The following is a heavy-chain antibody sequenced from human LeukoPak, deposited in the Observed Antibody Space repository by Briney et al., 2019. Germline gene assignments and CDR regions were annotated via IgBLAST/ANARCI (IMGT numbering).Heavy chain of an antibody. Sequence: GGSLRLSCAASGFTFSSYSMNWVRQAPGKGLEWVSSISSSSSYIYYADSVKGRFTISRDNAKNSLYLQMNSLRAEDTAVYYCARSQYNYDFWSGYYPDAFDIWGQGTMVTVSS. V-gene: IGHV3-21*01. D-gene: IGHD3-3*01. CDR2: ISSSSSYI. CDR1: GFTFSSYS. J-gene: IGHJ3*02. CDR3: ARSQYNYDFWSGYYPDAFDI.